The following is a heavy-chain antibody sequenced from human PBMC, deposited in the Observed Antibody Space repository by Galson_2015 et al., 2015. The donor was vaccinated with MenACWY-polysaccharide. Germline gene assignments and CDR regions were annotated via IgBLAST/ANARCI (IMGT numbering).Heavy chain of an antibody. D-gene: IGHD2-2*01. CDR3: AKGRAPSTYYGMDV. CDR1: GFTFTTYT. V-gene: IGHV3-48*01. J-gene: IGHJ6*02. CDR2: ISGTGTI. Sequence: SLRLSCAASGFTFTTYTINWVRQAPGQGLEWVSSISGTGTIYYAGSVKGRFTISRDNAKNSLYLQMNSLRADDTAVYYCAKGRAPSTYYGMDVWGQGTTVTVSS.